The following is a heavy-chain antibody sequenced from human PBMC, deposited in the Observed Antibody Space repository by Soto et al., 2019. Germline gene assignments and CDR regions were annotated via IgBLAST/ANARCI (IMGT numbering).Heavy chain of an antibody. CDR1: GGSISSSSYY. V-gene: IGHV4-39*01. J-gene: IGHJ6*02. CDR3: ASYGGNSLGYYGMDV. Sequence: PSETLSLTCTVSGGSISSSSYYCGWIRQPPGKGLELIGSIYYSGSTYYNPSLKSRVTISVDTSKNQFSLKLSSVTAADTAVYYCASYGGNSLGYYGMDVWGQGTTVT. D-gene: IGHD4-17*01. CDR2: IYYSGST.